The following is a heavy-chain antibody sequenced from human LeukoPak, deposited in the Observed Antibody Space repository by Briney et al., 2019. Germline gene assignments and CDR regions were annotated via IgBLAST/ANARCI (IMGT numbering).Heavy chain of an antibody. Sequence: GGSLRLSCAASGFTFSSYGMHWVRQAPGKGLEWVSYISGSGSTIYYADSVKGRFTISRDNAKNSLYLQMNSLRAEDTAVYYCARDSRYDSSGSRSPGAFDIWGQGTMVTVSS. J-gene: IGHJ3*02. V-gene: IGHV3-48*04. CDR2: ISGSGSTI. D-gene: IGHD3-22*01. CDR3: ARDSRYDSSGSRSPGAFDI. CDR1: GFTFSSYG.